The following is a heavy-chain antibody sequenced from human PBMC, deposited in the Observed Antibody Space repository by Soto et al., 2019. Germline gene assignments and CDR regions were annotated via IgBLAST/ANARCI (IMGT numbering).Heavy chain of an antibody. CDR2: ISHDGRNQ. V-gene: IGHV3-30*04. CDR1: GFRFSAYA. J-gene: IGHJ6*02. Sequence: GGSLRLSCAASGFRFSAYAMHWVRQAPGKGLDGVAVISHDGRNQQYSDSVMGRFTISRDNSKNTLSLQMNSLRPEDSAVYYCTRIGLGYSYGNGMDVWGQGATVTVSS. D-gene: IGHD3-10*01. CDR3: TRIGLGYSYGNGMDV.